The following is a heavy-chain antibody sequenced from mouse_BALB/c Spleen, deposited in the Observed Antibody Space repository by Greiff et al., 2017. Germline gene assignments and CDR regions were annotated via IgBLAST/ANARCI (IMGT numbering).Heavy chain of an antibody. D-gene: IGHD2-14*01. J-gene: IGHJ4*01. CDR3: ARYYRYDFDY. CDR2: ISSGSSTI. CDR1: GFTFSSFG. Sequence: DVHLVESGGGLVQPGGSRKLSCAASGFTFSSFGMHWVRQAPEKGLEWVAYISSGSSTIYYADTVKGRFTISRDNPKNTLFLQMTSLRSEDTAMYYCARYYRYDFDYWGQGTSVTVSS. V-gene: IGHV5-17*02.